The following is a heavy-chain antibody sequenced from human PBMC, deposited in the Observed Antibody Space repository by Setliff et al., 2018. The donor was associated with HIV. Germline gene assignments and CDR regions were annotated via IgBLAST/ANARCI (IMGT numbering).Heavy chain of an antibody. CDR1: GFIFSRYW. CDR2: IKEDGSER. V-gene: IGHV3-7*03. Sequence: GGSLRLSCEASGFIFSRYWMSWVRQAPGKGLEWVANIKEDGSERYSVDSVKGRFTISRDNAKNSLYLQMNSLRAEDTAVYYCARDTGSYAARWFDLWGQGTLVTVSS. CDR3: ARDTGSYAARWFDL. J-gene: IGHJ5*02. D-gene: IGHD3-16*01.